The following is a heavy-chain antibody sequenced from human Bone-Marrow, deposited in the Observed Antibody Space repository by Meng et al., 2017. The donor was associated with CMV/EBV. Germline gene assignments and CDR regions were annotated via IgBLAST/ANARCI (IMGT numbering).Heavy chain of an antibody. J-gene: IGHJ5*02. CDR2: INPNSGGT. CDR3: AREGAARLFWFPNWFDP. V-gene: IGHV1-2*02. D-gene: IGHD6-6*01. CDR1: GYTFTGYY. Sequence: ASVKGSCKASGYTFTGYYMHWVRQAPGQGLEWMGWINPNSGGTNYAQKFQGRVTMTRDTSISTAYMELSRLRSDDTAVYYCAREGAARLFWFPNWFDPWGQGTLVTVSS.